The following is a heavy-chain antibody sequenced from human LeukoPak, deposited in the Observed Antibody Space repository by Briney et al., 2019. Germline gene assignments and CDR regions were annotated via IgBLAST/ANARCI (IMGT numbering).Heavy chain of an antibody. CDR3: ARTASDWSGYFYGMDV. Sequence: PSETLSLTCTVSGGSMSSSSYYWGWIRQPPGKGLEWIGSIYYSGSTYYNPSLKSRVTISVDTSKNQFSLKLSSVTAADTAVYYCARTASDWSGYFYGMDVWGQGTTVTVSS. V-gene: IGHV4-39*01. J-gene: IGHJ6*02. CDR2: IYYSGST. CDR1: GGSMSSSSYY. D-gene: IGHD3-3*01.